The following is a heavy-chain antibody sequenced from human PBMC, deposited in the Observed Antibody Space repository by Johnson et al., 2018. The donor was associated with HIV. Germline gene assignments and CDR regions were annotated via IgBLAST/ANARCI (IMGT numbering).Heavy chain of an antibody. CDR3: AKDRDTAMDYDAFDI. CDR1: GFSVSNNY. J-gene: IGHJ3*02. CDR2: IYSGGST. D-gene: IGHD5-18*01. Sequence: VQLVESGGGLVQPGGSLRLSCAASGFSVSNNYMNWVRQAPGKGLEWVSVIYSGGSTYYADSVRGRFTISRDNSSNTLYLQMNSLRAEDTAMYYCAKDRDTAMDYDAFDIWGQGTMVTVSS. V-gene: IGHV3-66*01.